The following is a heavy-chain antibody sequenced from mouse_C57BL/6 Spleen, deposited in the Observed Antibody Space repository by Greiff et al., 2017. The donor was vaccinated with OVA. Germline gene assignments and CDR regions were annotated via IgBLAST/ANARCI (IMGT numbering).Heavy chain of an antibody. CDR3: TRDSNDDAY. V-gene: IGHV5-9-1*02. J-gene: IGHJ3*01. Sequence: EVKLMESGEGLVKPGGSLKLSCAASGFTFSSYAMSWVRQTPEKRLEWVAYISSGGDYIYYADTVKGRFTISRDNARNTLYLQMSSLKSEDTAMYYCTRDSNDDAYWGQGTLVTVSA. CDR2: ISSGGDYI. D-gene: IGHD2-12*01. CDR1: GFTFSSYA.